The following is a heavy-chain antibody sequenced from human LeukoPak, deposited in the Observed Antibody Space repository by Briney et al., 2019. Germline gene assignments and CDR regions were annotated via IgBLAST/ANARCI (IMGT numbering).Heavy chain of an antibody. V-gene: IGHV4-39*01. D-gene: IGHD4-11*01. Sequence: PSETLSLTCTVSGGSISSSSYSWGWVRQPPGKGLEWIGSIYYSGSTYYNPSLKSPVTISVDTSKNQFSLKLSSVTAADTAVYYCARLIRTYSNYGFDYWGQGTLVTVSS. J-gene: IGHJ4*02. CDR1: GGSISSSSYS. CDR3: ARLIRTYSNYGFDY. CDR2: IYYSGST.